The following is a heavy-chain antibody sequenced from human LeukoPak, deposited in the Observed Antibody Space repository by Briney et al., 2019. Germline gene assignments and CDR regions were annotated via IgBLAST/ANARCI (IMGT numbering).Heavy chain of an antibody. D-gene: IGHD5-24*01. J-gene: IGHJ5*02. V-gene: IGHV4-39*07. Sequence: KPSETLSLTCTVSGDSISSSTYFWGWIRQPPGKGLEWIGTIYYSGSTYYNPSLKSRVTISVDSSKNQFSLRLGSVTAADTAVYYCARESLTWLQSRTSWFDPWGQGTLVTVSS. CDR1: GDSISSSTYF. CDR2: IYYSGST. CDR3: ARESLTWLQSRTSWFDP.